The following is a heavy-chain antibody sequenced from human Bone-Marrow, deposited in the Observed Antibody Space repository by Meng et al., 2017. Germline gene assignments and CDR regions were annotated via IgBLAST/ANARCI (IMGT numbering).Heavy chain of an antibody. Sequence: GESLKISCAASGFTFSGSAMHWVRQASGKGLEWVGRIRSKANSYATAYAASVKGRFTISRDDSKNTAYLQMNSLKTEDTAVYYCAKSIVSSGWYSEGYWGQGTLVTVSS. V-gene: IGHV3-73*01. D-gene: IGHD6-19*01. J-gene: IGHJ4*02. CDR3: AKSIVSSGWYSEGY. CDR1: GFTFSGSA. CDR2: IRSKANSYAT.